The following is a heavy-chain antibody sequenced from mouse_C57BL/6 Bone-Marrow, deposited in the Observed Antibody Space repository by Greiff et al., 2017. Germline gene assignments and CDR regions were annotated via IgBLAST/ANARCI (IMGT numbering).Heavy chain of an antibody. J-gene: IGHJ3*01. CDR3: TPYGNLFAY. Sequence: EVQLQQSGAELVRPGASVKLSCTASGFNIKDDYMHWVKQRPEQGLEWIGWIDPENGDTEYASKFQGKATITADTSSNTAYLQLSSLTSEDTAVYYCTPYGNLFAYWGQGTLVTVSA. CDR1: GFNIKDDY. V-gene: IGHV14-4*01. D-gene: IGHD2-1*01. CDR2: IDPENGDT.